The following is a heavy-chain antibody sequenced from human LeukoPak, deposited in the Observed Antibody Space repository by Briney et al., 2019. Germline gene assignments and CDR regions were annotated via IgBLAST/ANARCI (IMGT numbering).Heavy chain of an antibody. Sequence: SETLSLTCTVSGRSISSYCWMWIRQPPGNGRDWIGDIDTSGSPNYNRSCKSRVTISVDTSKSQFSLKLSSVTAEDTAVYYCARHSRHYYDSSGYPHYFDYWGQGTLVTVSS. CDR3: ARHSRHYYDSSGYPHYFDY. D-gene: IGHD3-22*01. CDR1: GRSISSYC. J-gene: IGHJ4*02. CDR2: IDTSGSP. V-gene: IGHV4-4*09.